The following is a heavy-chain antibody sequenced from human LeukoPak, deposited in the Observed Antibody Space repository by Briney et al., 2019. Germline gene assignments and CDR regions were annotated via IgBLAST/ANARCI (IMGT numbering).Heavy chain of an antibody. V-gene: IGHV4-34*01. J-gene: IGHJ4*02. CDR3: ARGLGAVAGTNFDY. CDR2: INHSGNT. D-gene: IGHD6-19*01. CDR1: GGSFSGYY. Sequence: SETLSLTSAVYGGSFSGYYWSWIRQPPGKGLEWIGEINHSGNTNYNPSLKSRVTISVDTSKNQFSLKLSSVTAADTAVYYCARGLGAVAGTNFDYWGQGTLVTVSS.